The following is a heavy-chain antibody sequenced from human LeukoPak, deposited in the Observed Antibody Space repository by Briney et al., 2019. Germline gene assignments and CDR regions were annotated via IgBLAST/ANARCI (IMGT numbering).Heavy chain of an antibody. Sequence: GGSLRLSCAASGFTFSSYWMHWVRQGPGKGLVWVSRINSDGSSINYADSVKGRFTISRDNAKNTLYLQMNSLRAEDTAVYYCARVPLYNSGWYTLGYWGQGTLVTVSS. D-gene: IGHD6-19*01. V-gene: IGHV3-74*01. CDR1: GFTFSSYW. J-gene: IGHJ4*02. CDR3: ARVPLYNSGWYTLGY. CDR2: INSDGSSI.